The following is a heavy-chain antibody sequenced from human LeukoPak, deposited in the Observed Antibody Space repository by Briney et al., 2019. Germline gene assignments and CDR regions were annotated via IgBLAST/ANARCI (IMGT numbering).Heavy chain of an antibody. V-gene: IGHV3-30*02. J-gene: IGHJ4*02. D-gene: IGHD1-14*01. Sequence: PGGSLRLSCVASGFSFRSYGMHWVRQAPGKGLEWVATIRYDGSEKHYAELVTGRFTVSRDNSKDTLYLEMNSLRAEDTAVYYCAREAWDLTGRAPVIWGQGNPGHRLL. CDR3: AREAWDLTGRAPVI. CDR1: GFSFRSYG. CDR2: IRYDGSEK.